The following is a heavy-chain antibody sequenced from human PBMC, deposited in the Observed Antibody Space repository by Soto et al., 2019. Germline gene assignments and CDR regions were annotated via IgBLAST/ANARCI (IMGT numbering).Heavy chain of an antibody. Sequence: QVQLVQSGAAVKKPGSSVKVSCKASGGTFSSYAINWVRQAPGHGLEWMGGIIPIFGTANYAQKFQGRVTITADESTSSAYIELSSLRSEDTAVYYCAREKVAGRPYFASWGQGTLVTVSS. CDR2: IIPIFGTA. CDR3: AREKVAGRPYFAS. D-gene: IGHD6-19*01. J-gene: IGHJ4*02. V-gene: IGHV1-69*01. CDR1: GGTFSSYA.